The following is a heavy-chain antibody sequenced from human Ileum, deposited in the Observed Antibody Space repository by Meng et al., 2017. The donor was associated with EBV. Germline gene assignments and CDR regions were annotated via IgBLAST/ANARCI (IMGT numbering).Heavy chain of an antibody. Sequence: QGHLQASGPGLVKPSQTLSLTCTVSGGSISSGGYYWSWIRQHPGKGLEWIGYIHSSGSTYYNPSLRSRLTISVDTSKNQFSLKLSSVTAADTAVYYCARASYGSGSPLGESWFDPWGQGTLVTVSS. V-gene: IGHV4-31*03. CDR2: IHSSGST. J-gene: IGHJ5*02. CDR3: ARASYGSGSPLGESWFDP. CDR1: GGSISSGGYY. D-gene: IGHD3-10*01.